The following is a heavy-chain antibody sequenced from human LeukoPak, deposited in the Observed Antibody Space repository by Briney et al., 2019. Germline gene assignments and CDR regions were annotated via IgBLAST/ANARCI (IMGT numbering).Heavy chain of an antibody. J-gene: IGHJ4*02. CDR2: ITGDGDAT. D-gene: IGHD3-10*01. Sequence: PGGSLRLSCAASGFTFSSSAMSWVRQAPGKGLEWVSTITGDGDATDYAASVKGRFTVSRDNSKNTLYLQMNSLRAEDTAVYYCAKAGTLGIPFDYWGQGTLVTVSS. CDR1: GFTFSSSA. CDR3: AKAGTLGIPFDY. V-gene: IGHV3-23*01.